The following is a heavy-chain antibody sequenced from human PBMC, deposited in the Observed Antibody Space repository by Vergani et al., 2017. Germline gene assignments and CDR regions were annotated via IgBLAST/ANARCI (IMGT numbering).Heavy chain of an antibody. V-gene: IGHV3-23*01. D-gene: IGHD2-2*01. CDR3: AKGVYCSSTXCYEGRGYYYGMSV. CDR1: GFTFSSYA. CDR2: ISGSGGNT. Sequence: EVQLLESGGGLVQPGGSLRLSCAASGFTFSSYAMRWVRQVPGKGLEWVSGISGSGGNTYYANSVKGRFTISRDNSKNTLYLQMNSLRADDTAVYYCAKGVYCSSTXCYEGRGYYYGMSVWGQGTTVTFSS. J-gene: IGHJ6*02.